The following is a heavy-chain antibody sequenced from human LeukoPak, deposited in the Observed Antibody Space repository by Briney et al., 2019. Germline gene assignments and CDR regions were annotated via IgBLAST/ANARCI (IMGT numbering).Heavy chain of an antibody. CDR2: IRGNGET. Sequence: GGSLRLSCAASGLSFSSFAMSWVRQGPARGLEWVSSIRGNGETFYADSVKGRFTISRDNSKNTLYLQMNSLRAEDTAVYYCAKDQALGGGLAEDWGQGTLVTVSS. J-gene: IGHJ4*02. V-gene: IGHV3-23*01. D-gene: IGHD2-15*01. CDR1: GLSFSSFA. CDR3: AKDQALGGGLAED.